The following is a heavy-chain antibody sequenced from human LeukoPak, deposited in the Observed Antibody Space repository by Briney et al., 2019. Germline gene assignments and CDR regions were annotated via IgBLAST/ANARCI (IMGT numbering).Heavy chain of an antibody. V-gene: IGHV3-30-3*01. Sequence: PGGSLRLSCAASGFTFSSYAMLWVRQAPGKGLEWVAVISYDGSNKYYADSVKGRFTISRDNSKNTLYLQMNSLRAEDTAVYYCARSGGTVTTELPFDYWGQGTLVTVSS. CDR3: ARSGGTVTTELPFDY. J-gene: IGHJ4*02. D-gene: IGHD4-17*01. CDR2: ISYDGSNK. CDR1: GFTFSSYA.